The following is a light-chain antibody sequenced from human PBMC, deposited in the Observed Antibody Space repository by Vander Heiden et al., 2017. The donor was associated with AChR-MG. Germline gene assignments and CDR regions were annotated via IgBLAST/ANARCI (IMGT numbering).Light chain of an antibody. V-gene: IGLV2-18*02. CDR3: SSFTSSTTLV. CDR1: SSDIGTYNR. CDR2: EVT. Sequence: QSALTQPPSVSGSPGQSVTISCTGTSSDIGTYNRVSWYQQPPGTAPKLMMYEVTNRPSGVPDRFSGSKSGNTASLTISGLQAEDEAEYYCSSFTSSTTLVFGGGTKLTVL. J-gene: IGLJ2*01.